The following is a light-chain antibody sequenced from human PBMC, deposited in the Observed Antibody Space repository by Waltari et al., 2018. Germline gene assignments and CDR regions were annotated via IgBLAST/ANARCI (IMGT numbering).Light chain of an antibody. J-gene: IGLJ2*01. CDR1: TSGRKN. CDR3: QVWDSSTVV. CDR2: RDS. V-gene: IGLV3-9*01. Sequence: SYELTQPLPVSVALGQTDRITWGGNTSGRKNVTWYPQKPGQAPVLVIYRDSNRPAGIPERFSGSNSGNTATLTISRAQAGDEADYYCQVWDSSTVVFGGGTKLTVL.